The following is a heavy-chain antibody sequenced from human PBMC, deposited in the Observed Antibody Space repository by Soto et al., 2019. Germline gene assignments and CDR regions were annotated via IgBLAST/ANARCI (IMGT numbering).Heavy chain of an antibody. V-gene: IGHV3-30*18. CDR2: ISYDGSNK. Sequence: PGGSLRLSCAASGFTFSSYGMHWVRQAPGKGLEWVAVISYDGSNKYYADSVKGRFTISRDNSKNTLYLQMNSLRAEDTAVYYCAKGCREGGRKLDYWGQGTLVTVSS. CDR3: AKGCREGGRKLDY. J-gene: IGHJ4*02. D-gene: IGHD2-15*01. CDR1: GFTFSSYG.